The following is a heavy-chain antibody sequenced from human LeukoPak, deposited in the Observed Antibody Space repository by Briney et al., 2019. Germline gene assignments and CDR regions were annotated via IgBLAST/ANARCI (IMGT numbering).Heavy chain of an antibody. V-gene: IGHV4-61*02. CDR2: IYTSG. CDR1: GGSITSGSYY. J-gene: IGHJ4*02. D-gene: IGHD3-16*02. Sequence: SQTLSLTCTVSGGSITSGSYYWSWIRQSAGKGLEWIGRIYTSGGTSSDNTNYNPSLKSRVSISADTSKNQFSLKLTSVTAADTAVYYCAEGASYPDFDYWGQGTLVTVSS. CDR3: AEGASYPDFDY.